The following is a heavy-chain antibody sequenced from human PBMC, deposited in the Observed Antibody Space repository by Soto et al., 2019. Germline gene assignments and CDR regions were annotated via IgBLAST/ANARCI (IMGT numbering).Heavy chain of an antibody. Sequence: PSETLSLTCTVSGGSISSYYWSWIRQPPGKGLERIGYIYYSGSTDYNPSLKSRVTISVDTSKNQFSLKLSSVTAADTAVYYCARGSYCSSTSCSTHFDYWGQGTLVTVSS. CDR3: ARGSYCSSTSCSTHFDY. CDR1: GGSISSYY. CDR2: IYYSGST. D-gene: IGHD2-2*01. V-gene: IGHV4-59*01. J-gene: IGHJ4*02.